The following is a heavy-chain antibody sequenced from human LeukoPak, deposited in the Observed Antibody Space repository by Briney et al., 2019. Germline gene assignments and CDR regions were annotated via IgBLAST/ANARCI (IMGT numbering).Heavy chain of an antibody. CDR1: GLHFDDSA. J-gene: IGHJ1*01. CDR2: ISGDGGST. Sequence: GGSLRLSCAVSGLHFDDSAMHWVRQAPGKGLEWVSLISGDGGSTYYADSVKGRFTISRDNSKNSLYLQMNSLRTEDTALYYCAKAPLRYFDWLFRHWGQGTLVTVSS. V-gene: IGHV3-43*02. D-gene: IGHD3-9*01. CDR3: AKAPLRYFDWLFRH.